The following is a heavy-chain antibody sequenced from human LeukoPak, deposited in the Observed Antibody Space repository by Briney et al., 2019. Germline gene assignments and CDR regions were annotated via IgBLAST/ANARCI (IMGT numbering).Heavy chain of an antibody. CDR2: ISNSGDTT. CDR3: ARDRAAAYGMDV. CDR1: GFTFRSYA. Sequence: GGSLRLSCAASGFTFRSYAMNWARQAPGKGLEWVSGISNSGDTTYYADSVKGRFSISRENSKNTLYLQMDSLRAEDTAVYYCARDRAAAYGMDVWGQGTTVTVSS. V-gene: IGHV3-23*01. J-gene: IGHJ6*02. D-gene: IGHD6-13*01.